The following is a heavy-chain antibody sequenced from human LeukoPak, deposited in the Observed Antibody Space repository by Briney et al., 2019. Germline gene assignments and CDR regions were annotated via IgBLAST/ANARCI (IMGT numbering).Heavy chain of an antibody. CDR1: GFTFSSHS. CDR3: ARVAYYYYYMDV. J-gene: IGHJ6*03. V-gene: IGHV3-21*01. CDR2: ISSSSSYI. Sequence: GRSLRLSCAASGFTFSSHSMNWVRQAPGKGLEWVSSISSSSSYIYYADSVKGRFTISRDNAKNSLYLQMNSLRAEDTAVYYCARVAYYYYYMDVWGKGTTVTISS.